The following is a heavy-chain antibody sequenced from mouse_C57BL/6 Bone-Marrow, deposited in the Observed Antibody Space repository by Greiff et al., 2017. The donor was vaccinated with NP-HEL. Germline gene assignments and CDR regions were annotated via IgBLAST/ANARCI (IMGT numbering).Heavy chain of an antibody. CDR2: IHPNSGST. V-gene: IGHV1-64*01. J-gene: IGHJ2*01. CDR3: ARCASYYYGD. CDR1: GYTFTSYW. D-gene: IGHD1-1*01. Sequence: VQLQQPGAELVKPGASVKLSCKASGYTFTSYWMHWVKQRPGHGLEWIGMIHPNSGSTNYNEKFKSKATLTVDKSSSTAYMQLSSLTSDDSAVYYCARCASYYYGDWGQGTTLTVSS.